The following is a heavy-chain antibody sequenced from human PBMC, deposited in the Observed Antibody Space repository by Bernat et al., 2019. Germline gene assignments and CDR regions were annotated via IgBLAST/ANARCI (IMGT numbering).Heavy chain of an antibody. CDR1: GFSLTNNG. J-gene: IGHJ6*02. V-gene: IGHV3-33*01. Sequence: QVHLMESGGGVVQPGSSLTLSCAASGFSLTNNGMHWVRQAPGKGLEWVAVMWHDGGYIYYTDSVKGRFTISRDISKNTLYLQMSGLRAEDTSLYFFARHGSRTSYHYYDLDVWGRGTTVTVSS. CDR3: ARHGSRTSYHYYDLDV. D-gene: IGHD3-10*01. CDR2: MWHDGGYI.